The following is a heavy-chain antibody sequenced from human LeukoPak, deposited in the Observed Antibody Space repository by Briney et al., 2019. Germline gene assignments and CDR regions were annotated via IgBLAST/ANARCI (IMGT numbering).Heavy chain of an antibody. V-gene: IGHV3-7*01. CDR1: GGSISSSSYY. CDR2: INQGGSVK. J-gene: IGHJ4*02. Sequence: ETLSLTCTVSGGSISSSSYYWGWIRQPPGKGLEWVANINQGGSVKYYVDSVKGRFTISRDDAKNSLYVQMNSLRDEDTAVYYCARVGYSGWNLEYWGQGTLVTVSS. CDR3: ARVGYSGWNLEY. D-gene: IGHD5-12*01.